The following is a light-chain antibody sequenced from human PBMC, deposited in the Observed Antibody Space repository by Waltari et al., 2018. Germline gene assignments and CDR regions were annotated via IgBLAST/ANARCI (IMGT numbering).Light chain of an antibody. CDR2: GVS. Sequence: QSALTQPASVSGSPGQSITISCTGTSSDVGSYNLVSWYQQHPGKAPKLMIYGVSRRPSWVANLCSGSKSGNTASLTISGLQAEDEADYYCCSYAGSSTRVVFGGGTKLTVL. J-gene: IGLJ2*01. CDR3: CSYAGSSTRVV. CDR1: SSDVGSYNL. V-gene: IGLV2-23*02.